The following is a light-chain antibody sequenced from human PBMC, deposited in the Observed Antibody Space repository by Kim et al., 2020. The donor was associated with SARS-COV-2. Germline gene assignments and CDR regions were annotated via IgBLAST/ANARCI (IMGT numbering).Light chain of an antibody. CDR3: QQCHSDPLT. J-gene: IGKJ4*01. CDR1: QDIRNY. Sequence: DIQMTQSPSSLSASVGDRVTITCRASQDIRNYLAWFQQIPGKAPKSLIYAASNLQSGVPSRFSASGSGTDFTLTISSLQPEDFATYYCQQCHSDPLTFGGGTKVDIK. V-gene: IGKV1-16*01. CDR2: AAS.